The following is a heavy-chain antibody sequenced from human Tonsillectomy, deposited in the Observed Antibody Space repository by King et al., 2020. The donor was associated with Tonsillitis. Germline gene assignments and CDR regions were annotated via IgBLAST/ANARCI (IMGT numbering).Heavy chain of an antibody. D-gene: IGHD6-19*01. J-gene: IGHJ3*02. CDR1: GFIFSSYG. Sequence: VQLVESGGGVVQPGGSLXLSCAASGFIFSSYGMHWVRQAPGKGLEWVAFIRYDGSNKYYADSVKGRFTISRDNSTNTLYLQMDSLRAEDTAVYYCAKPRARRYDSSGWFDAFDIWGQGTMVTVSS. V-gene: IGHV3-30*02. CDR3: AKPRARRYDSSGWFDAFDI. CDR2: IRYDGSNK.